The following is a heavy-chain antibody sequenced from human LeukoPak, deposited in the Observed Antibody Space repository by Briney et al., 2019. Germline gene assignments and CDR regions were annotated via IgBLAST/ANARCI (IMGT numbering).Heavy chain of an antibody. CDR3: ARVWARLESTNVFDI. D-gene: IGHD3-16*01. Sequence: SVKVSCKASGDTFSSYAINWVRQAPRQGLEWMGRILPICGTANYAQKFQGRVTITTDNSTSTAYMELSSLRSEDTAVYYCARVWARLESTNVFDIWGQGTMVTVSS. J-gene: IGHJ3*02. CDR1: GDTFSSYA. V-gene: IGHV1-69*05. CDR2: ILPICGTA.